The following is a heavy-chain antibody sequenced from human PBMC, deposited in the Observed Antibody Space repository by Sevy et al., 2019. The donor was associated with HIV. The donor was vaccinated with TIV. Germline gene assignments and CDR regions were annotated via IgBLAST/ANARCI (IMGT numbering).Heavy chain of an antibody. D-gene: IGHD5-12*01. CDR1: GGSVSNGDYY. J-gene: IGHJ4*02. Sequence: SETLSLTCDVSGGSVSNGDYYWSWIRQPPGKGLEWFGYIYYSGSGYYNPFLKSRVTISVDTCKNQFSLKLKSVTAADTAIYYCANKRGYTHGPFESWGQGTLVTVSS. CDR3: ANKRGYTHGPFES. CDR2: IYYSGSG. V-gene: IGHV4-30-4*01.